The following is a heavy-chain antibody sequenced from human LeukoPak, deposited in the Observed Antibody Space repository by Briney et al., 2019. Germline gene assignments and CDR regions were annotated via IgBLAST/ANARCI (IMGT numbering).Heavy chain of an antibody. V-gene: IGHV3-21*01. CDR1: GFIFSSHA. J-gene: IGHJ4*02. CDR2: ISSSSSYI. D-gene: IGHD3-3*01. Sequence: PGGSLRLSCEASGFIFSSHAMHWVRQAPGKGLEWVSSISSSSSYIYYADSVKGRFTISRDNAKNSLYLQMNSLRAEDTAVYYCARDLPYDYWGQGTLVTVSS. CDR3: ARDLPYDY.